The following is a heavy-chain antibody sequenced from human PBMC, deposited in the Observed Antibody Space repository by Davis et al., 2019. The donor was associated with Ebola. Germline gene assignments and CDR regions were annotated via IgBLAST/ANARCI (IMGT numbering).Heavy chain of an antibody. J-gene: IGHJ4*02. V-gene: IGHV3-21*06. Sequence: GGSLRLSCAPSGFTLSSYSMNWVRQAPGKGLEWVSSISSSSSYIHYADSVKGRFTVSRDNAKNSLYLQMNSLRAEDTAVYYCAKGGDFDYWGQGTLVTVSS. CDR1: GFTLSSYS. CDR2: ISSSSSYI. CDR3: AKGGDFDY. D-gene: IGHD1-26*01.